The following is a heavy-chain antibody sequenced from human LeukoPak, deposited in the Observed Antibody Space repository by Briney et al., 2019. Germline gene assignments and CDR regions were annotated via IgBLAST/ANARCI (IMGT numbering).Heavy chain of an antibody. D-gene: IGHD4-11*01. J-gene: IGHJ4*02. CDR1: GGSISSGDYY. V-gene: IGHV4-30-4*01. Sequence: PSLTLSLTCTVSGGSISSGDYYWSWIRQPPGKGLEWIGYIYYSGSTYYNPSLESRVTISVDTSKNQFSLKLSSVTAADTAVYYCARHGGTRITLVEVYYFDYWGQGTPVTVSS. CDR3: ARHGGTRITLVEVYYFDY. CDR2: IYYSGST.